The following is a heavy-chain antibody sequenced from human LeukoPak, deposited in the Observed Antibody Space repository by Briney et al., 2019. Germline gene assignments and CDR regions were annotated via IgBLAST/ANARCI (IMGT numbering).Heavy chain of an antibody. Sequence: PGGSLRLSCAASGFTFSSYAMSWVRQAPGKGLEWVSAISGSGGSTYYADSVKGRFTISRDNSKNTLYLQMNSLRAEDTAVYYCAKDPSLARFVVVPAAPTGAVRGQGTTVTVSS. CDR2: ISGSGGST. CDR3: AKDPSLARFVVVPAAPTGAV. V-gene: IGHV3-23*01. J-gene: IGHJ6*02. CDR1: GFTFSSYA. D-gene: IGHD2-2*01.